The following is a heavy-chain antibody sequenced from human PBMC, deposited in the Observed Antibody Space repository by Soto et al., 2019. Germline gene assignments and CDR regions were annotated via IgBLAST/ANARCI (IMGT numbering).Heavy chain of an antibody. CDR3: ARAFGYYDSSGQRLTDY. J-gene: IGHJ4*02. Sequence: QVQLVESGGGVVQPGRSLRLSCAASGFTFSSYAMHWVRQAPGKGLEWVALISYDVSNKYYADSVKGRFTISRDNSKNTLYLQMNSLRAEDTAVYYCARAFGYYDSSGQRLTDYWGQGTLVTVSS. CDR1: GFTFSSYA. CDR2: ISYDVSNK. V-gene: IGHV3-30-3*01. D-gene: IGHD3-22*01.